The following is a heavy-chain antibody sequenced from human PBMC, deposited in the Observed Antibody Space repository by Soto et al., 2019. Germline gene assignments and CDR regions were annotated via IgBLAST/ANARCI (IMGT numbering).Heavy chain of an antibody. Sequence: VKVSCKVSGYTLSEVSIHWVRQTPGKGLEWMGGFDPENDETSYAQKFQGRVTLTEDTSTDTAYLELSSLRSEDTAIYYCVIAAYCSGATCYSDYNWFDPWGQGTLVTVSS. V-gene: IGHV1-24*01. CDR2: FDPENDET. CDR3: VIAAYCSGATCYSDYNWFDP. J-gene: IGHJ5*02. D-gene: IGHD2-15*01. CDR1: GYTLSEVS.